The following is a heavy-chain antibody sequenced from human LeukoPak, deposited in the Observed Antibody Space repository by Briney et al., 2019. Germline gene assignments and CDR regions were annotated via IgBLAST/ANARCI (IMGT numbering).Heavy chain of an antibody. CDR2: INPNSGGT. V-gene: IGHV1-2*02. J-gene: IGHJ4*02. CDR3: AREYSSGTDY. D-gene: IGHD6-19*01. Sequence: ASVKVACKASGYTFSGYYMHGLRQAPGQGLEWMGWINPNSGGTNYAQKFQGRVTMTRDTSISTDYMELSRLRYDDTGVYYCAREYSSGTDYWGQGTLVTVSS. CDR1: GYTFSGYY.